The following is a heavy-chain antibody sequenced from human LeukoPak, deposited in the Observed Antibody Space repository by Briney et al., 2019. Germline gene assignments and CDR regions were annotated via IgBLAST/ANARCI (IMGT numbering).Heavy chain of an antibody. CDR2: MNPNSGGT. CDR3: ARDGAVAGTAYPEY. Sequence: ASVKVSCKTSGYTFTAYYIHWLRQAPGQGLEWMGWMNPNSGGTKYAQTLQGRVTLTRDTSISTAYLELSSLTSDDTAVYYCARDGAVAGTAYPEYWGQGTLVTVSS. D-gene: IGHD6-19*01. CDR1: GYTFTAYY. J-gene: IGHJ4*02. V-gene: IGHV1-2*02.